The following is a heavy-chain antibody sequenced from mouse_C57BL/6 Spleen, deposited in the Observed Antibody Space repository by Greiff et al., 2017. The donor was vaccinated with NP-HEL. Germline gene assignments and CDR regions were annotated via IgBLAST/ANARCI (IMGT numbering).Heavy chain of an antibody. Sequence: EVKLVESGGGLVKPGGSLKLSCAASGFTFSDYGMHWVRQAPEKGLEWVAYISSGSSTIYYADTVKGRFTISRDNAKNTLFLQMTSLRSEDTAMYYCARGHYCGSSYPYAMDYWGQGTSVTVSS. V-gene: IGHV5-17*01. J-gene: IGHJ4*01. CDR3: ARGHYCGSSYPYAMDY. CDR1: GFTFSDYG. CDR2: ISSGSSTI. D-gene: IGHD1-1*01.